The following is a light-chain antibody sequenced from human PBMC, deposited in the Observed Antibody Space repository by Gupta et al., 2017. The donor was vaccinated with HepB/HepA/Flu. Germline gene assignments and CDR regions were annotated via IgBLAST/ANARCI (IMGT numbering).Light chain of an antibody. CDR2: DVY. V-gene: IGLV2-14*01. J-gene: IGLJ2*01. CDR3: SSYTTTSAVEV. Sequence: QSALIQPASVSGSPGQSITISCTGTTSDVGGYNHVCWYQQYSGKAPKLIIYDVYYRPSGIANRFSGSKSGNTASLTIAGLQSEDEANYYCSSYTTTSAVEVFGGVTKLTVL. CDR1: TSDVGGYNH.